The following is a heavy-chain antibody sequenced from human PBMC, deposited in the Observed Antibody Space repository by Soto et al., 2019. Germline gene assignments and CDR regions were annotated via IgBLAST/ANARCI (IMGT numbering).Heavy chain of an antibody. CDR1: GFTFSDYY. V-gene: IGHV3-11*01. D-gene: IGHD2-21*02. CDR3: ARGGGVVVTATLVQH. Sequence: QVQLVESGGGLVKPGGSLRLSCAASGFTFSDYYMNWVRQAPGKGLEWISYISNGGRTAYYADSVKGRFTISRDNAKSSLHLHMSSLRADDTAVYYCARGGGVVVTATLVQHWGQGTLVSVSS. J-gene: IGHJ1*01. CDR2: ISNGGRTA.